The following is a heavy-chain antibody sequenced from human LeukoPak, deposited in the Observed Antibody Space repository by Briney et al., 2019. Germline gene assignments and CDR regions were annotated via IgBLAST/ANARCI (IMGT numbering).Heavy chain of an antibody. D-gene: IGHD4-23*01. J-gene: IGHJ3*02. CDR2: ISSSGGNT. V-gene: IGHV3-64*01. Sequence: GGSLRLSCAASGFTFSSYSMHWVRQAPGKGLEYVSAISSSGGNTYYAISVKGRFTISRDNSKNTLYLQMGSLRAEDMAVYYCARVKVSGGFDIWGQGAMVTVSS. CDR3: ARVKVSGGFDI. CDR1: GFTFSSYS.